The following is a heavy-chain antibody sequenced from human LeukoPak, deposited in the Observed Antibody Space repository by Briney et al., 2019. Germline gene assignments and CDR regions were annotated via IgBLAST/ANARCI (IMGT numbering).Heavy chain of an antibody. D-gene: IGHD3-3*01. CDR2: IYTSGST. V-gene: IGHV4-61*02. J-gene: IGHJ5*02. Sequence: SETLSLTCTVSGGSISSSSYYWSWIRQPAGKGLEWIGRIYTSGSTNYNPSLKSRVTMSVDTSKNQFSLKLSSVTAADTAVYYCARDHYDFWHNWFDPWGQGTLVTVSS. CDR3: ARDHYDFWHNWFDP. CDR1: GGSISSSSYY.